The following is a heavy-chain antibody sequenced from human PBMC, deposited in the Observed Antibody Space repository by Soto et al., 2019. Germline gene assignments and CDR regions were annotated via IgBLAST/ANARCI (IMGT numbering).Heavy chain of an antibody. V-gene: IGHV4-39*01. D-gene: IGHD2-15*01. CDR3: ARHTPAISISDH. Sequence: SETLSLTCTVSGGSISSSTYYWGWIRQPPGKGLEWIATIYYSGKTYYNPSLKSRVTISVDTSKNQFSLKLSSVTAADTAVYYCARHTPAISISDHWGQGTLVTVSS. J-gene: IGHJ4*02. CDR2: IYYSGKT. CDR1: GGSISSSTYY.